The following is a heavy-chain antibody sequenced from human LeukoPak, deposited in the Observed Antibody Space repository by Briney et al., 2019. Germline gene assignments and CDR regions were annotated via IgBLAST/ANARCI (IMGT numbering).Heavy chain of an antibody. V-gene: IGHV3-23*01. CDR3: AKDLYCSSTSCPATFDY. D-gene: IGHD2-2*01. CDR2: ISSSGGST. Sequence: GGSLRLSYAASGFTFSSYAMSWVRQAPGKGLEWVSAISSSGGSTYYADSVKGRFTISRDNSKNTLYLQMNSLRAEDTAVYYCAKDLYCSSTSCPATFDYWGQGTLVTVSS. J-gene: IGHJ4*02. CDR1: GFTFSSYA.